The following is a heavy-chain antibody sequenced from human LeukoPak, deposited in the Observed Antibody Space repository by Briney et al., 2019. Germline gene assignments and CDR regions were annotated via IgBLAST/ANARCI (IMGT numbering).Heavy chain of an antibody. J-gene: IGHJ6*03. V-gene: IGHV1-69*05. D-gene: IGHD3-10*01. CDR2: IIPIFGTA. CDR1: GGTFSSYA. Sequence: ASVKVSCKASGGTFSSYAISWARQAPGQGLEWMGGIIPIFGTANYAQKFQGRVTITTDESTSTAYMELSGLRSEDTAVYYCARGIRGANYYYYYMDVWGKGTTVTVSS. CDR3: ARGIRGANYYYYYMDV.